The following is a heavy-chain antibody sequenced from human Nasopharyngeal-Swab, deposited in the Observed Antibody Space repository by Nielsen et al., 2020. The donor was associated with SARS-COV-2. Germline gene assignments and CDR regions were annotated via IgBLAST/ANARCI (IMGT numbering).Heavy chain of an antibody. CDR1: GYTFTSYY. CDR2: INPSGGST. CDR3: AKSPPYYYDSSGYYDY. D-gene: IGHD3-22*01. V-gene: IGHV1-46*01. J-gene: IGHJ4*02. Sequence: ASVKVSCKASGYTFTSYYMHWVRQAPGQGLEWMGIINPSGGSTSYAQKFQGRVTMTRDTSTSTVYMELSSLRSEDTAVYYCAKSPPYYYDSSGYYDYWGQGTLVTVSS.